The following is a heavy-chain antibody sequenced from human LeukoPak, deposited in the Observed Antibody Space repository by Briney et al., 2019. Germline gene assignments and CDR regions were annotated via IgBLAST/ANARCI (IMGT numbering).Heavy chain of an antibody. D-gene: IGHD3/OR15-3a*01. CDR1: GGNFNNYA. Sequence: SVKVSCKASGGNFNNYAVNWARQAPGQGLQWMGRIIPALDRANYAHNFQGRLTITADKSTKTAYMELSSLRSEDTGLYFCARRTDAVDDAFDVWGQGTMLTVSS. CDR3: ARRTDAVDDAFDV. V-gene: IGHV1-69*04. CDR2: IIPALDRA. J-gene: IGHJ3*01.